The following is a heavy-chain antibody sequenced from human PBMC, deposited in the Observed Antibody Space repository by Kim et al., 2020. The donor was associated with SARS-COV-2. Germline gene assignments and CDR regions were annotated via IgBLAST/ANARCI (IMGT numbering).Heavy chain of an antibody. J-gene: IGHJ6*02. CDR2: INAGNGNT. CDR1: GYTFTSYA. Sequence: ASVKVSCKASGYTFTSYAMHWVRQAPGQRLEWMGWINAGNGNTKYSQKFQGRVTITRDTSASTAYMELSSLRSEDTAVYYCATPYGSGRDYYYYYGMDVWGQGTTVTVSS. V-gene: IGHV1-3*01. CDR3: ATPYGSGRDYYYYYGMDV. D-gene: IGHD3-10*01.